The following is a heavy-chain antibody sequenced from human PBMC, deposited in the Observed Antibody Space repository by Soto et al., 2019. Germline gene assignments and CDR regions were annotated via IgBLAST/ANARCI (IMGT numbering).Heavy chain of an antibody. V-gene: IGHV3-11*03. Sequence: ESGGGLVKPGGSLRLSCAASGFSISDHYMSWIRQAPGKGLEWVSYSSNSGTFTKYADSVKGRFSISRDNAKNSLYLEINSLRGEDTAIYYCVRSGDNYNVLDYWGQGTPVTVSS. CDR2: SSNSGTFT. J-gene: IGHJ4*02. CDR1: GFSISDHY. D-gene: IGHD3-10*02. CDR3: VRSGDNYNVLDY.